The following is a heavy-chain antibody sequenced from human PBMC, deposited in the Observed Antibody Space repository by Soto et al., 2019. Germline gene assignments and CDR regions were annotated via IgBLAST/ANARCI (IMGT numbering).Heavy chain of an antibody. J-gene: IGHJ6*02. CDR1: GDSIISVGYY. V-gene: IGHV4-31*03. CDR3: ARKGNGRPHGMDD. Sequence: QVQLQESGPGLVKPSQTLPLTCTVSGDSIISVGYYWGWIRQHPGKGLECLGYISYSGNTYYNPSLRSRVTLSIDTSKNQFSLSLSSVTAADTAVYFCARKGNGRPHGMDDWGQGTTVTVSS. D-gene: IGHD2-8*01. CDR2: ISYSGNT.